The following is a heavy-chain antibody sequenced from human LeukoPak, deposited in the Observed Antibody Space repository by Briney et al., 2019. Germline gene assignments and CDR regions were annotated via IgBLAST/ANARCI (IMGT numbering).Heavy chain of an antibody. CDR2: INHSGST. CDR3: ASAITMVRGVIRYFDY. V-gene: IGHV4-34*01. D-gene: IGHD3-10*01. CDR1: GGSFSGYY. Sequence: SETLSLTCAVYGGSFSGYYWSWIRQPPGKGLEWIGEINHSGSTNYNPSLKSRVTISVDTSKNQFSLKLSSVTAADTAVYYCASAITMVRGVIRYFDYWGQGTLVTVSS. J-gene: IGHJ4*02.